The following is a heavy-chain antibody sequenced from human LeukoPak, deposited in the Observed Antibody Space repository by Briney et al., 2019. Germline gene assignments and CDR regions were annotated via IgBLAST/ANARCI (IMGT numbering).Heavy chain of an antibody. CDR1: GFTFDDYG. CDR2: INWNGGST. V-gene: IGHV3-20*04. J-gene: IGHJ4*02. CDR3: ARAGRSFYGGSSDY. Sequence: PGGSLRLSCAASGFTFDDYGMSWVRQAPGKGLEWVSGINWNGGSTGYADSVKGRFTIPRDNTKNSMYLQMDSLRDEDTAVYYCARAGRSFYGGSSDYWGQGTLVTVSS. D-gene: IGHD4-23*01.